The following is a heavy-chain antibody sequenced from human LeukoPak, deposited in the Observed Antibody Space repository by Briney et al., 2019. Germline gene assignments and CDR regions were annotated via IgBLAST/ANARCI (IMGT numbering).Heavy chain of an antibody. V-gene: IGHV4-61*02. D-gene: IGHD1-26*01. J-gene: IGHJ3*02. CDR3: ARGRIVGASRYAFDI. CDR2: IYTSGST. CDR1: GGSISSGSYY. Sequence: PSQTLSLTCTVSGGSISSGSYYWSWIRQPAGKGLEWIGRIYTSGSTNYNPSLKSRITISVDTSKNQFSLKLSSVTAADTAVYYCARGRIVGASRYAFDIWGQGTMVTVSS.